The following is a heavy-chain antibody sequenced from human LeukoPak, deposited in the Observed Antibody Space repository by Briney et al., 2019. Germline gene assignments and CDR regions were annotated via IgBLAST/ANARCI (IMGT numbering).Heavy chain of an antibody. V-gene: IGHV1-69*04. CDR3: ASRGYCSSTSCPPAHYYGMDV. D-gene: IGHD2-2*01. CDR2: IIPILGIA. Sequence: GASVKVSCKASGGTFSSYAISWVRQAPGQGLEWMGRIIPILGIANYAQKFQGRVTITADKSTSTAYMELSSLRSEDTAVYYCASRGYCSSTSCPPAHYYGMDVWDQGTTVTVSS. CDR1: GGTFSSYA. J-gene: IGHJ6*02.